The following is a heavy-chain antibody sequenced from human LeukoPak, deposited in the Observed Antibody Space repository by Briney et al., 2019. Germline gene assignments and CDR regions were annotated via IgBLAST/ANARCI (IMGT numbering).Heavy chain of an antibody. CDR3: ARWGLAVAGLFDY. CDR2: IKQDGSEK. CDR1: GFTFSSYW. D-gene: IGHD6-19*01. J-gene: IGHJ4*02. V-gene: IGHV3-7*03. Sequence: GGSLRLSCAASGFTFSSYWMSWVRQAPGKGLEWVANIKQDGSEKYYVDSVKGRFTISRDNAKNSLYLQTNSLRAEDTAVYYCARWGLAVAGLFDYWGQGTLVTVSS.